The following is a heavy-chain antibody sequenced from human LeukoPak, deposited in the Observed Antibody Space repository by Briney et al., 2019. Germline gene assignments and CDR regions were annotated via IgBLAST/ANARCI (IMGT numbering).Heavy chain of an antibody. CDR2: IYYSGST. V-gene: IGHV4-59*08. CDR3: ARHTSRDEITFGGVIVLYYFDY. J-gene: IGHJ4*02. CDR1: GGSISSYY. D-gene: IGHD3-16*02. Sequence: PSETLSLTCTVSGGSISSYYWSWIRQPPGKGLEWIGYIYYSGSTNYNPSLKSRVTISVDTSKNQFSLKLSSVTAADTAVYYCARHTSRDEITFGGVIVLYYFDYWGQGTLVTVS.